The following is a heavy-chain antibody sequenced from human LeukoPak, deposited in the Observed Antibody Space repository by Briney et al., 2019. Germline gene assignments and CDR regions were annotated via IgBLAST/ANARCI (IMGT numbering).Heavy chain of an antibody. CDR1: GFTFSDYS. CDR2: ISSGSGYI. Sequence: PGGSLRLSCAASGFTFSDYSMNWVRQAPGKGLEWVSSISSGSGYIYYADAVKGRFTISRDNAKSTLYLQMNSLRAEDTAVYYCARRHLPVEGSGRDEYWGQGTLVTVSS. CDR3: ARRHLPVEGSGRDEY. D-gene: IGHD6-19*01. V-gene: IGHV3-21*01. J-gene: IGHJ4*02.